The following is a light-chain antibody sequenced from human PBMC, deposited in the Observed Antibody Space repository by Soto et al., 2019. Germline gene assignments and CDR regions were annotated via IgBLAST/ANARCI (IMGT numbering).Light chain of an antibody. CDR3: KKYNGAPQGAT. J-gene: IGKJ3*01. CDR2: AAS. V-gene: IGKV1-27*01. Sequence: DIQMTQSPSSLSASVGDRVTITCRASQGIRSYVAWYQQKPGKVPKLLIYAASSLQSGVPSRFSGSGSGTHFTLTISSLQPEDVATYYCKKYNGAPQGATFGPGTKVDIK. CDR1: QGIRSY.